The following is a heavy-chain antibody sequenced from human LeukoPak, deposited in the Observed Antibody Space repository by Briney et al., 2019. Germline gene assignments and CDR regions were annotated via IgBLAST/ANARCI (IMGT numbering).Heavy chain of an antibody. D-gene: IGHD1-26*01. CDR2: IWYDGSNK. J-gene: IGHJ6*02. CDR3: ARESTPIWENYYYYGMDV. CDR1: GFTFSSYA. V-gene: IGHV3-33*08. Sequence: GRSLRLSCAASGFTFSSYAMHWVRQAPGKGLEWVAVIWYDGSNKYYADSVKGRFTISRDNSKNTLYLQMNSLRAEDTAVYYCARESTPIWENYYYYGMDVWGQGTTVTVSS.